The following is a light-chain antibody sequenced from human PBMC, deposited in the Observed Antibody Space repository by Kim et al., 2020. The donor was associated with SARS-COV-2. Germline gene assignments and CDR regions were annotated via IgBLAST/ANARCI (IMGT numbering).Light chain of an antibody. CDR2: ANS. J-gene: IGLJ2*01. Sequence: VPRSCTRRPSNLRAGYAVPWYQQLPGTPPNLLISANSHRPSGVPDRFSGSKSGTSASLAITGLQAEDEADYYCQSYDSSLSGSVFGGGTQLTVL. CDR3: QSYDSSLSGSV. V-gene: IGLV1-40*01. CDR1: PSNLRAGYA.